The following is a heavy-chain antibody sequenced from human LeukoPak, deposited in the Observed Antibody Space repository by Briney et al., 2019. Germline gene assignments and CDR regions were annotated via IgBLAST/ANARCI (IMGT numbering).Heavy chain of an antibody. D-gene: IGHD1-26*01. CDR3: ARVRVGATDFDY. CDR1: GYTFTSYY. J-gene: IGHJ4*02. Sequence: GASVKVSCKASGYTFTSYYMHWVRQAPGQGLEWMGIINPSGGSTSYAQKFQGRVTMTTDTSTSTAYMELRSLRSDDTAVYYCARVRVGATDFDYWGQGTLVTVSS. V-gene: IGHV1-46*01. CDR2: INPSGGST.